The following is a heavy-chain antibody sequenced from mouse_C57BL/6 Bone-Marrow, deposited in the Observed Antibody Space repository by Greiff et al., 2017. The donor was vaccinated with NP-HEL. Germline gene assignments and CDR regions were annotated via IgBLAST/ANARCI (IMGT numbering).Heavy chain of an antibody. CDR3: ESDNWDVAY. CDR2: ISDGGSYT. J-gene: IGHJ3*01. D-gene: IGHD4-1*01. Sequence: EVKLMESGGGLVKPGGSLKLSCAASGFTFSSYAMSWVRQTPEKRLEWVATISDGGSYTYYPDNVKGRFTFSRDKAKNNLYLQMSHLKSEDTAMYYCESDNWDVAYWGQGTLVTVSA. V-gene: IGHV5-4*03. CDR1: GFTFSSYA.